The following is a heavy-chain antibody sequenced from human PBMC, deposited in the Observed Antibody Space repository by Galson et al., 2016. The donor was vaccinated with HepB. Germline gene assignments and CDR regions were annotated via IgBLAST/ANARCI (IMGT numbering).Heavy chain of an antibody. Sequence: QSGAEVKKPGESLRISCYLSGATVTNSWISWVRQVPGKGLEWMGRVDATNSYTFYSPSFQGHVTISADKSINTAFLQWSSLKPSDTAIYFCAGTVLTAVGAWFDPWGQGTLVTVSS. V-gene: IGHV5-10-1*01. D-gene: IGHD7-27*01. J-gene: IGHJ5*02. CDR1: GATVTNSW. CDR2: VDATNSYT. CDR3: AGTVLTAVGAWFDP.